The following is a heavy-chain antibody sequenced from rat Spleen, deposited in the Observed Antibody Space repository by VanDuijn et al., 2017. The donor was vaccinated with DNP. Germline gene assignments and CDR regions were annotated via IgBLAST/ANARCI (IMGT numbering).Heavy chain of an antibody. V-gene: IGHV3-3*01. CDR1: GYSITSSYR. J-gene: IGHJ4*01. CDR2: INSAGTT. CDR3: ARWPGYNPPYAMDA. Sequence: EVHLQESGPGLVKPSQSLSLICSVTGYSITSSYRWNWIRKFPGNKLEWMGSINSAGTTKYNPSLKSRISITRDTSKNQLFLQVNSVTTEDTATYHCARWPGYNPPYAMDAWGQGTSVTVSS. D-gene: IGHD1-4*01.